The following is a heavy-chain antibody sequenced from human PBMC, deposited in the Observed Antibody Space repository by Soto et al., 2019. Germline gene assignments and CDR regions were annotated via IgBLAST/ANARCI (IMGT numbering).Heavy chain of an antibody. J-gene: IGHJ5*02. CDR1: GYTFSSIG. D-gene: IGHD6-6*01. CDR2: ISPYKGNT. V-gene: IGHV1-18*01. CDR3: AKDLTRQLAYWLDP. Sequence: ASVKVSCKASGYTFSSIGNSWVRQAPGQGLEWMGWISPYKGNTHYAQGLQGRVTLTRDTSIATAYLALTSLTSDDTALYYCAKDLTRQLAYWLDPWGQGTQVTVSS.